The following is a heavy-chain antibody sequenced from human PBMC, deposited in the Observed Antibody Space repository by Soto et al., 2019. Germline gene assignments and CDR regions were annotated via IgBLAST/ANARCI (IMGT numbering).Heavy chain of an antibody. J-gene: IGHJ5*02. V-gene: IGHV3-7*03. CDR1: GFTFSSSW. Sequence: GGSLRLSCAASGFTFSSSWMHWVCQAPEKGLEWVADIKCDGSEKYYVDSVKGRLTISRDNAKNSLYLQVNSLRAEDVTVYYCVRRYYYDSSGPPPWFDPWGQGTLVTVSS. CDR2: IKCDGSEK. D-gene: IGHD3-22*01. CDR3: VRRYYYDSSGPPPWFDP.